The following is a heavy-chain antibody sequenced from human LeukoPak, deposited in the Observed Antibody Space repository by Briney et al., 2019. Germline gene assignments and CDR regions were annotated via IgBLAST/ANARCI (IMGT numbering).Heavy chain of an antibody. CDR3: ARVEGSKTTNLGNHYSGMDV. Sequence: PGGSLRLSCAACRLTFSRYGMQGVRQARGRGVGWVAIILSDGSNKYYADCVNGRFTTYRDNSKNTLYLQMNSLRAEDTAMYYCARVEGSKTTNLGNHYSGMDVWGQGTTVTVSS. V-gene: IGHV3-33*01. J-gene: IGHJ6*02. D-gene: IGHD7-27*01. CDR1: RLTFSRYG. CDR2: ILSDGSNK.